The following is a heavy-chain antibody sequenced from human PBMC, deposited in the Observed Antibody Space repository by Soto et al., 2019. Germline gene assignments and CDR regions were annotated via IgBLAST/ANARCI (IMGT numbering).Heavy chain of an antibody. V-gene: IGHV4-39*01. CDR3: ARSHYTYGLLIDD. CDR1: GDSITTNGYY. CDR2: VYSTGST. J-gene: IGHJ4*02. D-gene: IGHD5-18*01. Sequence: SENPRLTCAGSGDSITTNGYYWGWIRQPPGKGLQWIGNVYSTGSTFSHPSLTSRVFISVDTSKNKFSLRLTSVTAADTAVYYCARSHYTYGLLIDDWGRGTTVTVSS.